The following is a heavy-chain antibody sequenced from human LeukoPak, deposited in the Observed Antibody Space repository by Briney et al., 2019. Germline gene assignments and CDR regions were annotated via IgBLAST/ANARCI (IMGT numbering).Heavy chain of an antibody. CDR2: IWYDGSNK. V-gene: IGHV3-33*01. CDR3: ARGSYSYYYAMDV. D-gene: IGHD5-18*01. CDR1: GFTFSSYG. Sequence: PGGSLRLSCAASGFTFSSYGMHWVRQAPGKGLEWVAVIWYDGSNKYYADSVKGRFTISRDNSKNTLYLQMNSLRAEDTAVYYCARGSYSYYYAMDVWGQGTTVTVSS. J-gene: IGHJ6*02.